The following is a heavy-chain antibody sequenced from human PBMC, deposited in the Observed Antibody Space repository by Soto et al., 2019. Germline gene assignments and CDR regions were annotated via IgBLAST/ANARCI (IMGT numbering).Heavy chain of an antibody. CDR2: ISSSSGYT. J-gene: IGHJ4*02. D-gene: IGHD4-17*01. CDR3: AKEYGRLDY. CDR1: VFTFSDYY. Sequence: SLRLSCAASVFTFSDYYMSWSRQAPGKGLEWVSYISSSSGYTNYADSVKGRFTISRDNAKNSLYLQMNSLRAEDTAVYYCAKEYGRLDYWGQGTLVTVFS. V-gene: IGHV3-11*06.